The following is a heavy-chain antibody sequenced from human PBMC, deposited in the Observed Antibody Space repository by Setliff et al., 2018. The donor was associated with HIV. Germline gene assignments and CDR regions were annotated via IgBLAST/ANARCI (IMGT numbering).Heavy chain of an antibody. CDR2: VYPDDSDI. Sequence: GESLKISCKGFGYSFSNYWIGWVRQMSGKGLEWMGIVYPDDSDIRYSPSFQGQVTIPVDKSISTAYLQWASLKTSDSAMYYCARAAVGYCNDGSCYTTEFFQHWGQGTLVTVSS. CDR1: GYSFSNYW. D-gene: IGHD2-15*01. CDR3: ARAAVGYCNDGSCYTTEFFQH. V-gene: IGHV5-51*01. J-gene: IGHJ1*01.